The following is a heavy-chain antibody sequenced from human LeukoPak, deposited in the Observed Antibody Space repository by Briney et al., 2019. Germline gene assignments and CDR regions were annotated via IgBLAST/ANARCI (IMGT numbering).Heavy chain of an antibody. CDR1: GYTFTSYY. CDR2: INPSGGST. D-gene: IGHD3-3*01. Sequence: ASVKVSCKASGYTFTSYYMHWVRQAPGQGLEWMGIINPSGGSTSYAQKFQGRVTMTRDTSTSTVYMELSSLRSEDTAVYYCARDLESNYDFWRGYEPSGFDIWGQGTMVTVSS. V-gene: IGHV1-46*01. J-gene: IGHJ3*02. CDR3: ARDLESNYDFWRGYEPSGFDI.